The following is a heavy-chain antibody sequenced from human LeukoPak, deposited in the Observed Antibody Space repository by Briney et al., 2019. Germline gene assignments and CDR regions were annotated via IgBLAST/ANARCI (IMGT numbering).Heavy chain of an antibody. J-gene: IGHJ3*02. Sequence: SETLSLTCTASGGSISRSGYYWSWIRQHPGKGLEWIGYIYYSGSTYYNPSLKSRVTISVDTSKNQFSLKLSSVTAADTAVYYCARDRVVVTPSGGEDAFDIWGQGTMVTVSS. CDR1: GGSISRSGYY. CDR3: ARDRVVVTPSGGEDAFDI. V-gene: IGHV4-31*03. D-gene: IGHD2-21*02. CDR2: IYYSGST.